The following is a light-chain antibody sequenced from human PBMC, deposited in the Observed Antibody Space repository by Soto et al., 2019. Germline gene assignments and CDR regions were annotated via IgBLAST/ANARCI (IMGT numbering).Light chain of an antibody. CDR1: QSVSSN. CDR2: GAS. Sequence: ETVMAQSPATLSVSPGEGATLSCRASQSVSSNLVWYQHKPGQAPRLLIYGASTRATDIPARFSGSGSGTEFTLTISSLQSEDFAVYYCQQYNNWPRTFGQGTKVDI. CDR3: QQYNNWPRT. V-gene: IGKV3-15*01. J-gene: IGKJ1*01.